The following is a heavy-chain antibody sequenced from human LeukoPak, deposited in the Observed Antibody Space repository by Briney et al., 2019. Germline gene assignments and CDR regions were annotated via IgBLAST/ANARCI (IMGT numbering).Heavy chain of an antibody. V-gene: IGHV3-33*06. CDR2: IWYDGSNK. D-gene: IGHD3-10*01. CDR3: AKHSINMVRGVIVDP. Sequence: GGSLRLSCAASGFIFSSYGMHWVRQAPGKGLEWVAVIWYDGSNKYYADSVKGRFTISRDNSKNTLYLQMNSLRAEDTAVYYCAKHSINMVRGVIVDPWGQGTLVTVSS. CDR1: GFIFSSYG. J-gene: IGHJ5*02.